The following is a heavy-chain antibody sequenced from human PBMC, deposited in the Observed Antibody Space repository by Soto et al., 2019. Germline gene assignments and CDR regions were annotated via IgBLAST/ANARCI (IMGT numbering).Heavy chain of an antibody. V-gene: IGHV1-2*02. J-gene: IGHJ6*02. CDR1: GYTFTGYY. Sequence: ASVKVSCKASGYTFTGYYMHWVRQAPGRGLECMGWINPNSGDTNYAQKFQGRVTMTRDTSISTAYMELSRLRSDDSAVYYCARVTGDYHYYQGLDVWGQGTTVTVSS. CDR2: INPNSGDT. D-gene: IGHD3-9*01. CDR3: ARVTGDYHYYQGLDV.